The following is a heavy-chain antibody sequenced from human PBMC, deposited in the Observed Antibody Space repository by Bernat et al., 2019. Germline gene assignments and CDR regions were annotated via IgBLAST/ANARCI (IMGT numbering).Heavy chain of an antibody. Sequence: EMQLVETGGGLIQPGGSLRLSCAASGLTVSSNDMPWVRQAPGKGLGWVSVIHKGGRTYYADSVKGRFTISRDNSKNTLYVEMNSLRAEDTAVYYCARLYYYRLHVWGQGTTVTVSS. V-gene: IGHV3-53*05. CDR1: GLTVSSND. CDR2: IHKGGRT. J-gene: IGHJ6*02. CDR3: ARLYYYRLHV.